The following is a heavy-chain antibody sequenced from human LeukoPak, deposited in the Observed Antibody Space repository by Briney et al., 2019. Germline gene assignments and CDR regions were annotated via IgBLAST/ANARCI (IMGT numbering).Heavy chain of an antibody. Sequence: SETLSLTCTASGGSISSYYWSWIRQPAGKGLEWIGRIYTSGSTNYNPSLKSRVTMSVDTSKNQFSLKLSSVTAADTAVYYCAREGLYDYVWGSYRFDYWGQGTLVTVSS. CDR1: GGSISSYY. D-gene: IGHD3-16*02. J-gene: IGHJ4*02. CDR2: IYTSGST. CDR3: AREGLYDYVWGSYRFDY. V-gene: IGHV4-4*07.